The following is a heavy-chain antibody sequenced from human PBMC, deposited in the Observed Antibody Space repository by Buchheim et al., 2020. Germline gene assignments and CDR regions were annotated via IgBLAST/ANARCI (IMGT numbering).Heavy chain of an antibody. Sequence: QVQLQESGPGLVKPSETLSLTCTVSGGSISSYYWSWIRQPPGKGLEWIGYIYYSGSTNYNHSLKSRVTISVDTSQNQFSLKLSSVTAADTAVYYCARDRSSGYYDSSGYYYYYGMDVWGQGTT. CDR3: ARDRSSGYYDSSGYYYYYGMDV. CDR2: IYYSGST. D-gene: IGHD3-22*01. J-gene: IGHJ6*02. CDR1: GGSISSYY. V-gene: IGHV4-59*01.